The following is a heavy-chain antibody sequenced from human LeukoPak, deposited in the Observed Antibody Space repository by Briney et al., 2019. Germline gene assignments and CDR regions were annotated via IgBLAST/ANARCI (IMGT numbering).Heavy chain of an antibody. CDR2: VYYSGST. CDR3: AREFAWEPLFN. J-gene: IGHJ4*02. CDR1: GGSISSYY. D-gene: IGHD1-26*01. Sequence: KASETLSLTCTVSGGSISSYYWSWIRQPPGKGLEWIGYVYYSGSTNYNPSLKSRVTISVDTSKNQFSLKLSSVTAADTAVYYCAREFAWEPLFNWGQGTLVTVSS. V-gene: IGHV4-59*12.